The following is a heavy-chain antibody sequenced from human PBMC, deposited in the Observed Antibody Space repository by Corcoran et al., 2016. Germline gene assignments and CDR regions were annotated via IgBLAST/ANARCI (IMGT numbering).Heavy chain of an antibody. J-gene: IGHJ3*02. CDR3: GRVDSISSRGRFDI. V-gene: IGHV4-38-2*02. Sequence: QVQLQESGPGLVRPSETLSLTCIVSGYSISSGYNWGWIRQSPGKGLEWIGTIYHTGTPYYNTSLKGRVSISVDTSKNQLSLKLSSVSAADTAVYYCGRVDSISSRGRFDIWGQGTTVTVSS. CDR2: IYHTGTP. D-gene: IGHD6-6*01. CDR1: GYSISSGYN.